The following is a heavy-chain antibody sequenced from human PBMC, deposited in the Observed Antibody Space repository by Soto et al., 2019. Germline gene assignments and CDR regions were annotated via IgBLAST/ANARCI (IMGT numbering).Heavy chain of an antibody. CDR1: GGSVSSGSYY. V-gene: IGHV4-61*01. Sequence: SETLSLTCTVSGGSVSSGSYYWSWIRQPPGKGLEWIGYIYYSGSTNYNPSLKSRVTVSVDTSKNQLSLKLSYVTAADTAVYYCAREGERWNDGHYYYYGMDVWGQGTTVTVSS. J-gene: IGHJ6*02. CDR3: AREGERWNDGHYYYYGMDV. D-gene: IGHD1-1*01. CDR2: IYYSGST.